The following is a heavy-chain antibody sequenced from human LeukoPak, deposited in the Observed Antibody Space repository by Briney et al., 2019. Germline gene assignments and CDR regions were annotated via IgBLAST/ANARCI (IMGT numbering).Heavy chain of an antibody. V-gene: IGHV3-23*01. CDR1: GFTFSSHG. CDR3: AKASRDGYNPIPPYYYYYGMDV. J-gene: IGHJ6*02. CDR2: ISGSGGNT. Sequence: GGSLRLSCAASGFTFSSHGMSWVRQAPGKGLEWVSGISGSGGNTYYADSVKGRFTISRDNSKNTLYLQMNSLRAEDTAVYYCAKASRDGYNPIPPYYYYYGMDVWGQGTTVTVSS. D-gene: IGHD5-24*01.